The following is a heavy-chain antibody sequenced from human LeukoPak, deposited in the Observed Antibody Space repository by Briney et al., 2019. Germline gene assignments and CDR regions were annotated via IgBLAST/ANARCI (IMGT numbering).Heavy chain of an antibody. D-gene: IGHD4-17*01. CDR1: GGTFSSYA. J-gene: IGHJ6*02. CDR2: IIPILCIA. CDR3: ARLHYDYGDYGMDV. V-gene: IGHV1-69*04. Sequence: SVKVSCKASGGTFSSYAISWVRQAPGQGLEWMGRIIPILCIANYAQKFQGRVTITADKSTSTAYMELSSLRSEDTAVYYCARLHYDYGDYGMDVWGQGTTVTVSS.